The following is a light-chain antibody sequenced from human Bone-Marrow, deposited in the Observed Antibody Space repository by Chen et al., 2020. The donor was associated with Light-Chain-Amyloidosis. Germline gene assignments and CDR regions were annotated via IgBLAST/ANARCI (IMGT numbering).Light chain of an antibody. Sequence: SNELTQPPSVSVSPGQTPLNTCSGDDLPTKYAYWYQQKPGQAPVLVIHRDTERPSGISERFSGSSSGTTATLTISGVQAEDEADYHCQSADSSGTYEVIFGGGTKLTVL. J-gene: IGLJ2*01. CDR1: DLPTKY. V-gene: IGLV3-25*03. CDR2: RDT. CDR3: QSADSSGTYEVI.